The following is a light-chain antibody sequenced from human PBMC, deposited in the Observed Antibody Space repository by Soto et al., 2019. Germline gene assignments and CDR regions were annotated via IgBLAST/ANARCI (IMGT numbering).Light chain of an antibody. CDR3: QQRSNWPPLT. CDR1: QSVSSY. Sequence: EIVLTQSPATLCLSPGERATLSCRASQSVSSYLAWYQQKPGQAPRLLIYDASNRSTGIPARFSGSGSGTDFTLTISSLEPEDFAVYYCQQRSNWPPLTVGGGTKVEIK. V-gene: IGKV3-11*01. J-gene: IGKJ4*01. CDR2: DAS.